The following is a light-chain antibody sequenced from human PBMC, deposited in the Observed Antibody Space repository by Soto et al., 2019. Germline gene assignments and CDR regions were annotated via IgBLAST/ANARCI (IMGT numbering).Light chain of an antibody. Sequence: QPVLTQSPSASASLGASVKLTCTLSSSHNNYAIAWHQQQPEKGPRYLMKVNSDGSHSKGDGIPDRFSGSSSGAERYLTISSLQSDDEADYYCQTWGTGIVIFGGGTKLTVL. J-gene: IGLJ2*01. V-gene: IGLV4-69*01. CDR3: QTWGTGIVI. CDR2: VNSDGSH. CDR1: SSHNNYA.